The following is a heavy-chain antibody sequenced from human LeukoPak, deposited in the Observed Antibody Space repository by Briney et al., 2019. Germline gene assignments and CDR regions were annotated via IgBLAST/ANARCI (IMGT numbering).Heavy chain of an antibody. CDR2: INPSGGST. D-gene: IGHD2-2*02. CDR3: ARALVVPAAIPVVDAFDI. J-gene: IGHJ3*02. V-gene: IGHV1-46*01. CDR1: GYTFTSYY. Sequence: ASVKVSCKASGYTFTSYYMHWVRQAPGQGLEWMGIINPSGGSTSYAQKFQGRVTMTRDTSTSTVYMELSSLRSEDTAVYYCARALVVPAAIPVVDAFDIWGQGTMVTVSS.